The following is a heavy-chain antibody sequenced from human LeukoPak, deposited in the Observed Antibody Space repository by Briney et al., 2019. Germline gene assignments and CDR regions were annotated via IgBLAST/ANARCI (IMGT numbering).Heavy chain of an antibody. Sequence: PGGSLRLSCAASGFTFSSYAMSWVRQAPGKGLEWVSAISGSGGSTYYADSVKGRLTISRDNSKNTLYLQMNSLRAEDTAVYYCAKVSRFNDAFDIWGQGTMVTVSS. V-gene: IGHV3-23*01. J-gene: IGHJ3*02. CDR1: GFTFSSYA. CDR2: ISGSGGST. CDR3: AKVSRFNDAFDI.